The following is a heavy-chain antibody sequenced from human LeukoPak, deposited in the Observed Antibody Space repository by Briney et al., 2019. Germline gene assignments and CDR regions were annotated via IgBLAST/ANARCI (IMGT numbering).Heavy chain of an antibody. J-gene: IGHJ3*02. CDR3: ARDHYVWAFDI. V-gene: IGHV3-23*01. D-gene: IGHD3-16*01. CDR2: ISGSGSST. Sequence: PGGSLRLSCVASGFTFSTYGMNWVRQAPGKGLEWLSIISGSGSSTFYADSVKGRFIISRDNSKNTLYLQMNSLRAEDTAVYYCARDHYVWAFDIWGQGTMVTVSS. CDR1: GFTFSTYG.